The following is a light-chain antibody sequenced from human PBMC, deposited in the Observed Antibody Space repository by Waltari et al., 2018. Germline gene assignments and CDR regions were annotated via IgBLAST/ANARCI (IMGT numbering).Light chain of an antibody. Sequence: DIQLTQSTSSLSASVGDRVTITCQASQGISNWLAWYQQKPGKAPKLLIYAASSLQSGVPSRFSGSGSGTEFTLTISSLQPEDFATYYCQQHKTYPRTFGQGTKVEIK. J-gene: IGKJ1*01. CDR1: QGISNW. CDR2: AAS. CDR3: QQHKTYPRT. V-gene: IGKV1-12*01.